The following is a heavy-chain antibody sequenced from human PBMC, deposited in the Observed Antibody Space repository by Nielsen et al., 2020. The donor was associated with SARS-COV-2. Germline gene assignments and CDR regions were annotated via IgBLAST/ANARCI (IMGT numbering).Heavy chain of an antibody. CDR2: INPNSGGT. J-gene: IGHJ6*02. V-gene: IGHV1-2*04. CDR3: ARDYYGSGSYSLYYTYYGVDV. Sequence: ASVKVSCKASGYTFTGYYMHWVRQAPGQGLEWMGWINPNSGGTNYAQKFQGWVTMTRDTSISTAYMELSRLRSDDTAVYYCARDYYGSGSYSLYYTYYGVDVWGQGTTVTVSS. D-gene: IGHD3-10*01. CDR1: GYTFTGYY.